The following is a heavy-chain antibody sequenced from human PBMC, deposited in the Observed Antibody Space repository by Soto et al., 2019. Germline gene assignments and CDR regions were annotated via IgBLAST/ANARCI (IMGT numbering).Heavy chain of an antibody. CDR1: GGTFSSYA. CDR3: ATKAFIVVVTATPPDYYYYGMDV. CDR2: IIPIFGTA. V-gene: IGHV1-69*13. J-gene: IGHJ6*02. Sequence: SVKVSCKASGGTFSSYAISWVRQAPGQGLEWMGGIIPIFGTANYAQKFQGRVTITADESTSTAYMELSSLRSEDTAVYYCATKAFIVVVTATPPDYYYYGMDVWGQGTTVTVSS. D-gene: IGHD2-21*02.